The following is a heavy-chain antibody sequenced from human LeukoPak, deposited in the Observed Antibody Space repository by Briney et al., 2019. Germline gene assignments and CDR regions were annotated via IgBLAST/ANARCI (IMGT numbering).Heavy chain of an antibody. J-gene: IGHJ5*02. V-gene: IGHV3-15*01. CDR2: IKSKSVGETT. Sequence: GGSLRLSCATSGLSLTSAWLTWVRQAPGKGLEWVGRIKSKSVGETTDYAAPVKGRFTISRDDSENTLYLQMNSLKTEDTAVYYCTTHSGNDLRSWGQGTLVTVSS. CDR1: GLSLTSAW. D-gene: IGHD5-12*01. CDR3: TTHSGNDLRS.